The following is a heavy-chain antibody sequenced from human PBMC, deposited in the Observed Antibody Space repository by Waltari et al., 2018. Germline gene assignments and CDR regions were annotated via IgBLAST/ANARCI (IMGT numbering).Heavy chain of an antibody. CDR1: GFSFTTYA. CDR3: AKSLKPDRLRFGMDV. V-gene: IGHV3-23*01. CDR2: INVSGSHT. J-gene: IGHJ6*02. D-gene: IGHD6-6*01. Sequence: EVQLLESGGTLLQPGGSLRLSCAVSGFSFTTYAMSWVRQAPGKGREGFSGINVSGSHTYYADSVKGRFTISRDNYKNTLDLQMNSLRAEDTAVYYCAKSLKPDRLRFGMDVWGQGTAVTVSS.